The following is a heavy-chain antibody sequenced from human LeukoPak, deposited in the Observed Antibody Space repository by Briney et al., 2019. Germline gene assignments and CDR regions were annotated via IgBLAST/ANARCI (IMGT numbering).Heavy chain of an antibody. J-gene: IGHJ5*02. CDR3: ARGREYSSGSYAPYNWFDP. CDR1: GDSVSSNSAA. V-gene: IGHV6-1*01. CDR2: TYYRSKWYN. Sequence: SQTLSLTCAISGDSVSSNSAAWNWIRQSPSRGLEWLGTTYYRSKWYNDYALSVKSRITISPDTSKNQFSLHLNSVTPEDTAVYYCARGREYSSGSYAPYNWFDPWGQGTLVTVSS. D-gene: IGHD6-19*01.